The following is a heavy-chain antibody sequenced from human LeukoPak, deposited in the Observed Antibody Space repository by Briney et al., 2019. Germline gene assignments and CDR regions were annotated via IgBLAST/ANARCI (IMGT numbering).Heavy chain of an antibody. Sequence: GGSLRLSCAASGFTFSSYAMIWVRQAPGKGLEWVSAIGNVDRDTYYADSVKGRFTISRDSSKNTLYLQMNSLTAEDTAVYYCAKDILRWSFDYWGQGTLVTVSS. CDR3: AKDILRWSFDY. CDR1: GFTFSSYA. V-gene: IGHV3-23*01. CDR2: IGNVDRDT. D-gene: IGHD4-23*01. J-gene: IGHJ4*02.